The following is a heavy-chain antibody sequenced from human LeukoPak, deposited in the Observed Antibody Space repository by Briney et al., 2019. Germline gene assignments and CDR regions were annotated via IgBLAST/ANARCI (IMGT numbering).Heavy chain of an antibody. CDR3: AKDAVLRYPKGAFDI. CDR1: GFTFDDYA. V-gene: IGHV3-9*01. J-gene: IGHJ3*02. Sequence: GGSLRLSCAASGFTFDDYAMHWVRQAPGKGLECVSGIGWNSGSILYAHSVKGGFTISRDNDKNSLYLQMNSVIGEDTALYYRAKDAVLRYPKGAFDIWGQGTMVTVSS. D-gene: IGHD3-9*01. CDR2: IGWNSGSI.